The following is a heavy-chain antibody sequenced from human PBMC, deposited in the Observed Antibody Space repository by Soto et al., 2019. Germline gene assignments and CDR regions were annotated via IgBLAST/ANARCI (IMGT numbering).Heavy chain of an antibody. D-gene: IGHD3-10*01. Sequence: GESLKISCEGSGYSVTSYWIGWVRQMPGKGLEWMGIIYPGDSDTRYSPSFQGQVTISADKSISTAYLQWSSLRASDTAIYYCARQSEYYYASGRAAPLYGMDVWGQGTTVTVSS. CDR3: ARQSEYYYASGRAAPLYGMDV. V-gene: IGHV5-51*01. CDR1: GYSVTSYW. CDR2: IYPGDSDT. J-gene: IGHJ6*02.